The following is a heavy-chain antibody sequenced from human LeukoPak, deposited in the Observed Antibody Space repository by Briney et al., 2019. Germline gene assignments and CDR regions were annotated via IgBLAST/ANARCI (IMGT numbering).Heavy chain of an antibody. D-gene: IGHD3-22*01. CDR1: CGSISSYY. CDR3: ARANYDGSDY. CDR2: IYTSGTT. Sequence: SETLSLTGTFSCGSISSYYWSLIRQPSRKRLEWIGRIYTSGTTNYNPSLKSRITMSVDTSKNQFSLKMRSVTAADTAVYYCARANYDGSDYWGQGTLVTVSS. J-gene: IGHJ4*02. V-gene: IGHV4-4*07.